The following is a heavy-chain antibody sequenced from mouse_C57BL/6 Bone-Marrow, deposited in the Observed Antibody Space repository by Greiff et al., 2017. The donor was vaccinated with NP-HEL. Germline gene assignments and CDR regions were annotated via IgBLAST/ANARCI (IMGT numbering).Heavy chain of an antibody. CDR1: GYTFTDYY. CDR2: INPYNGGT. CDR3: ARQRTGFAY. Sequence: EVQLQQSGPVLVKPGASVKMSCKASGYTFTDYYMNWVKQSHGKSLEWIGVINPYNGGTSYNQKFKGKATLTVDRSSSTAYMELNSLTSEESAVYYCARQRTGFAYWGQGTLVTVSA. J-gene: IGHJ3*01. V-gene: IGHV1-19*01.